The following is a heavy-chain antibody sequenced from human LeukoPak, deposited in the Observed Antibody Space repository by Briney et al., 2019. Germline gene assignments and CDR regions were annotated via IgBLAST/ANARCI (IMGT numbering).Heavy chain of an antibody. Sequence: PGGSLRLSCAASGFTFSSYAMSWVRQAPGKGLEWVSAISGSGGSTCYADSVKGRFTISRDNSKNTLYLQMNSLRAEDTAVYYCAKVPITFGGVIVLYYFDYWGQGTLVTVSS. CDR1: GFTFSSYA. J-gene: IGHJ4*02. CDR2: ISGSGGST. V-gene: IGHV3-23*01. D-gene: IGHD3-16*02. CDR3: AKVPITFGGVIVLYYFDY.